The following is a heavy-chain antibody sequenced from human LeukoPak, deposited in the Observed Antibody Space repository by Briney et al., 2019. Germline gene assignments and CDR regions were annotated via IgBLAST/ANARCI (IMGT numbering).Heavy chain of an antibody. CDR1: GFTFSSYE. Sequence: PGGSLRLSCAASGFTFSSYEMNWVRQAPGKGLEWVSYISSSGSTIYYADSVKGRFTISRDNAKNSLYLQMNSLRAEDTAVYYCAREELGVRGVIITWAFDIWGQGTMVTVSS. V-gene: IGHV3-48*03. J-gene: IGHJ3*02. D-gene: IGHD3-10*01. CDR3: AREELGVRGVIITWAFDI. CDR2: ISSSGSTI.